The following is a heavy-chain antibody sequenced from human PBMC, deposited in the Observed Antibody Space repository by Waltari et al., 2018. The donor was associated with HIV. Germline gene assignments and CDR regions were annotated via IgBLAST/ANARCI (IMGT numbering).Heavy chain of an antibody. V-gene: IGHV3-43*01. Sequence: EVQLVESGGVVVQPGGSLRLSCAASGFTLDDYPMHWVRQAPGEGLDSLSLIRWDCSSTYYGDSVKCRVTISRDNSKNSLYLQMNSLRTEDTALYYCAKDIGGYDSFYYYCGMDVGGQGTTVSVSS. J-gene: IGHJ6*02. CDR1: GFTLDDYP. D-gene: IGHD5-12*01. CDR3: AKDIGGYDSFYYYCGMDV. CDR2: IRWDCSST.